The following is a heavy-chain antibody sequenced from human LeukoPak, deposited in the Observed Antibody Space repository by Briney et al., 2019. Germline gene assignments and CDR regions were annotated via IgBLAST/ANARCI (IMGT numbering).Heavy chain of an antibody. Sequence: SVKVSCKASGGTFSSYAISWVRQAPGQGLEWMGGIIPIFGTANYAQKFQGRVTITADESTSTAYMELSSLRSEDTAVYYCARAIVVVTARFDYWGQGTLVTVSS. V-gene: IGHV1-69*13. CDR3: ARAIVVVTARFDY. CDR2: IIPIFGTA. D-gene: IGHD2-21*02. CDR1: GGTFSSYA. J-gene: IGHJ4*02.